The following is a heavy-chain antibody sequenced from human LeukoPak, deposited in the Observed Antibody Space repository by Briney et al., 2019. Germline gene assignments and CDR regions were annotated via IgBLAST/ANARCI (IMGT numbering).Heavy chain of an antibody. V-gene: IGHV1-2*02. CDR2: INPNSGGT. Sequence: ASVKVSCKASGYTFTGYYMHWVRQAPGQGLEWMGWINPNSGGTNYAQKFQGRVTMTRDTSISTAYMELSRLRSDDTAVYYCARGLIPAATPFDYWGRGTLVTVSS. J-gene: IGHJ4*02. CDR1: GYTFTGYY. D-gene: IGHD2-2*01. CDR3: ARGLIPAATPFDY.